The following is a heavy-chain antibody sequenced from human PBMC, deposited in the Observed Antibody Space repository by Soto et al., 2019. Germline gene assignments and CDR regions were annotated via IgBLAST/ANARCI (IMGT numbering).Heavy chain of an antibody. J-gene: IGHJ5*02. D-gene: IGHD6-19*01. CDR1: GSTFITYA. CDR2: INTANGNT. Sequence: ASVKVSCKTSGSTFITYAIHWVRQAPGQGLEWMGWINTANGNTKYSQKLQGRVTITSDTSATTAYMELSSLRSEDTAVYYCAREFSSGSTWGQGTLVTVSS. V-gene: IGHV1-3*04. CDR3: AREFSSGST.